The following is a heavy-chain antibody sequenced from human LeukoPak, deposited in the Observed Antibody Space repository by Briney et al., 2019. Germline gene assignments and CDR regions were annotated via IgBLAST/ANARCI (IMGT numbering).Heavy chain of an antibody. CDR3: AKEGGTDSSSAPYNWFDP. CDR1: GFTFSNYP. D-gene: IGHD6-6*01. CDR2: ISGSGTGT. Sequence: GGSLRLSCAASGFTFSNYPMSWVRQAPGKGLEWVSAISGSGTGTYYADSVKGRFTISRDNSKNTLYLQMNSLRADDTAVYYCAKEGGTDSSSAPYNWFDPWGQGTLVTVSS. V-gene: IGHV3-23*01. J-gene: IGHJ5*02.